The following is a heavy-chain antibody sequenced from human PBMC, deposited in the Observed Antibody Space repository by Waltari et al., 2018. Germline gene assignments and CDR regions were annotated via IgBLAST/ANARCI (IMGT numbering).Heavy chain of an antibody. CDR3: ARGVVVVPAAIPRYYYYGMDV. D-gene: IGHD2-2*01. J-gene: IGHJ6*02. Sequence: QVQLVQSGAEVTKPGSSVKVSCQASGGTSSSYAISWVRPAPGQGLEWMGRIIPILGIANYAQKLQGRVTITADKSTSTAYMELSSLRSEDTAVYYCARGVVVVPAAIPRYYYYGMDVWGQGTTVTVSS. V-gene: IGHV1-69*04. CDR1: GGTSSSYA. CDR2: IIPILGIA.